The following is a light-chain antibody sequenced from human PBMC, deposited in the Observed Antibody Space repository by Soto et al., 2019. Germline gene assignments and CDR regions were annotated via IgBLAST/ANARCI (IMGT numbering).Light chain of an antibody. J-gene: IGLJ2*01. Sequence: QSVLTQPPSASGTPGQRVTISCSGSSSNIGSNYVYWYQQLPGTAPKLLIYRNNQRPSGVPDRFSGSKSGTSASLAISGLRFEDDADYYCAAWDDSLCGPNVVFGGGTKLTVL. CDR1: SSNIGSNY. V-gene: IGLV1-47*01. CDR2: RNN. CDR3: AAWDDSLCGPNVV.